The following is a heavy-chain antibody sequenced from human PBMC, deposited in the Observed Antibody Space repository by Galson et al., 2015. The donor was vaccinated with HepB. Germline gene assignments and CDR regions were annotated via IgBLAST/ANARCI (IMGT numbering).Heavy chain of an antibody. Sequence: QSGAEVKKPGESLKISCKTSGYRFTTTYWIGWVRQMPGKGLEWMGIIYPGDSDTRYSPSFQGQVTISADKSINTAYLQWNSLKASDTANYYCARQDQSGSYLDYWGKGTLVTVSS. J-gene: IGHJ4*02. CDR3: ARQDQSGSYLDY. D-gene: IGHD3-10*01. V-gene: IGHV5-51*01. CDR2: IYPGDSDT. CDR1: GYRFTTTYW.